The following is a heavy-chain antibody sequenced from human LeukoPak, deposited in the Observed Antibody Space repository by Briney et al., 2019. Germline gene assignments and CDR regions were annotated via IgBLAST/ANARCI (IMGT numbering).Heavy chain of an antibody. D-gene: IGHD5-24*01. J-gene: IGHJ4*02. V-gene: IGHV4-34*01. Sequence: SETLSLTCAVYGGSFSGYYWSWIRQPPGKGLEWIGEINHSGSTNYNPSLKSRVTISVDTSKNQFSLKLSSVTAADTAVYYCARGGDGYNFYDFDYWGQGTLVTVSS. CDR3: ARGGDGYNFYDFDY. CDR1: GGSFSGYY. CDR2: INHSGST.